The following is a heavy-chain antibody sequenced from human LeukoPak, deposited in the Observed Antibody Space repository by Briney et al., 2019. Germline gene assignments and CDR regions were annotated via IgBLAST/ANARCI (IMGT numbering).Heavy chain of an antibody. D-gene: IGHD3-22*01. CDR2: IKSDGSTT. CDR1: GFTFSGYY. J-gene: IGHJ4*02. CDR3: VRVAPLDNSGPI. V-gene: IGHV3-74*01. Sequence: PGGSLRLSCAASGFTFSGYYMHWVRQAPGKGLVWVSRIKSDGSTTNYADSVKGRFTISRDNAKNTLYLQMNSLRAEDTAVYHCVRVAPLDNSGPIWGQGTLVTVSS.